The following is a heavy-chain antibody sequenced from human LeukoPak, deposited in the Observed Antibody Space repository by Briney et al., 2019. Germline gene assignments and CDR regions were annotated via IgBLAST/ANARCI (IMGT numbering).Heavy chain of an antibody. J-gene: IGHJ5*02. CDR1: GGSITSYY. V-gene: IGHV4-4*07. CDR3: ARYSGTTGEVKFDP. CDR2: IYITGST. D-gene: IGHD3-10*01. Sequence: SETLSLTCTVSGGSITSYYWSWIRQSAGEGLEWIGRIYITGSTTYNPSLKSRVTMSLDTSKNQFSLKLSSVTAADTAVYYCARYSGTTGEVKFDPWGQGTLVTVSS.